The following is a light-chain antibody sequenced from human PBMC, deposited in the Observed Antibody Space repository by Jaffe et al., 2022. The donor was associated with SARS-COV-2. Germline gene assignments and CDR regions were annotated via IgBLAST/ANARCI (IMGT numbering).Light chain of an antibody. J-gene: IGLJ3*02. CDR2: DVS. V-gene: IGLV2-11*01. CDR1: SSDVGGYNY. CDR3: CSYAGRYSWV. Sequence: QSALTQPRSVSGSPGQSVTISCTGTSSDVGGYNYVSWYQRHPGKAPKLMIYDVSKRPSGVPDRFSGSKSGNTASLTISGLQAEDEADYYCCSYAGRYSWVFGGGTKLTVL.